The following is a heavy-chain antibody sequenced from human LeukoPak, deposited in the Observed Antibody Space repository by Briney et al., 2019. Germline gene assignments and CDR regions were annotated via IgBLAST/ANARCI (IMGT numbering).Heavy chain of an antibody. CDR3: AKSGNAMDPAAYDDY. J-gene: IGHJ4*02. Sequence: GGSLRLXCAASGFTFSSYGMHWVRQAPGKGLEWVAVIWYDGSNKYYADSVKGRFTISRDNSKNTLYLQMNSLRAEDTAVYYCAKSGNAMDPAAYDDYWGQGTLVTVSS. CDR2: IWYDGSNK. V-gene: IGHV3-33*06. D-gene: IGHD2-2*01. CDR1: GFTFSSYG.